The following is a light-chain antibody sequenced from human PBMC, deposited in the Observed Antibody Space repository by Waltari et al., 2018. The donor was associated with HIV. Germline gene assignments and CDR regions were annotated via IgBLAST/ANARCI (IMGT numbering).Light chain of an antibody. Sequence: QSVLTQPPSASGTPGQRVTISCSGSSSNIGSNYVYWYQQLPGTAPKLLIYRNNQRPSGVPGRFSGSKSGTAASLAISGRRSEDEADYYCAAWDDSLSGLFGGGTKLTVL. CDR2: RNN. CDR1: SSNIGSNY. CDR3: AAWDDSLSGL. V-gene: IGLV1-47*01. J-gene: IGLJ2*01.